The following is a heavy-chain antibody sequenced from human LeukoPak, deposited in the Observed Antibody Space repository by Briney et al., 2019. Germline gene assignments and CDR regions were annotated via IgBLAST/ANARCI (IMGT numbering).Heavy chain of an antibody. V-gene: IGHV3-74*01. J-gene: IGHJ4*02. D-gene: IGHD3-16*01. CDR3: VRDLILVWTPGDDFDF. Sequence: GGSLRLSCAASGFAFSAYWMHWVRQAPGKGLEWVSRINEDATTITYADSVKGRFIISRDNSKKSLYLQMNNLRGGDTAVYYCVRDLILVWTPGDDFDFWGQGTLVIVSS. CDR1: GFAFSAYW. CDR2: INEDATTI.